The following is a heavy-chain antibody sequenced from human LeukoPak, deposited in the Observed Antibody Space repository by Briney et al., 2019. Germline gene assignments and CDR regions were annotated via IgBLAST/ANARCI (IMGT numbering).Heavy chain of an antibody. Sequence: GGSLRLSCAASGFTFSSYSMNWVRQAPGKGLEWVSSISSSSYIYYADSVKGRFTISRDNAKNSLYLQMNSLRAEDTAVYYCAKDLETYYDFWSWTNWGQGTLVTVSS. CDR3: AKDLETYYDFWSWTN. D-gene: IGHD3-3*01. V-gene: IGHV3-21*04. CDR2: ISSSSYI. CDR1: GFTFSSYS. J-gene: IGHJ4*02.